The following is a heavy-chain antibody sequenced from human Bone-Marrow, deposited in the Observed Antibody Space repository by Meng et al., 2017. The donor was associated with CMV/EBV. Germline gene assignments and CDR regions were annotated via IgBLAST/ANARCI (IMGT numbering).Heavy chain of an antibody. V-gene: IGHV1-8*01. CDR3: ARDRFSPLEWLLYSGYYYGMDV. D-gene: IGHD3-3*01. CDR2: MNPNSGNT. J-gene: IGHJ6*02. CDR1: GYSFTSYD. Sequence: ASVKVSCKASGYSFTSYDINWVRQATGQGLEWMGWMNPNSGNTGYAQKFQGRVTMTRNTSISTAYMELSSLRSEDTAVYYCARDRFSPLEWLLYSGYYYGMDVWGQGTTVTVSS.